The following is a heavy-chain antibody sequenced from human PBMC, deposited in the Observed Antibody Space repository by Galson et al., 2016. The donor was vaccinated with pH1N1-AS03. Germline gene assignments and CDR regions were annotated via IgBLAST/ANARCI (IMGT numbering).Heavy chain of an antibody. CDR1: GASITNYY. V-gene: IGHV4-59*01. CDR3: ARGGYSYHGFDY. D-gene: IGHD5-18*01. Sequence: LSLTCTVSGASITNYYWSWIRQPPGKGLDWIGYIYYSADTNYNPSLKSRVTISVDTSRNQFSLRLSSVTAADTAVYYCARGGYSYHGFDYWGQGTLVTVSS. J-gene: IGHJ4*02. CDR2: IYYSADT.